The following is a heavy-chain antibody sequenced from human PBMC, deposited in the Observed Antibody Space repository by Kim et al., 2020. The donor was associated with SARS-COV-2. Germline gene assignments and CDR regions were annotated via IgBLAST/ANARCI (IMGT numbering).Heavy chain of an antibody. Sequence: AKPVKGRFTISKDNSTNTLYLQMNSLGAEDTAVYYCARDRVVPAANGYFDYWGQGTLVTVSS. V-gene: IGHV3-30*07. CDR3: ARDRVVPAANGYFDY. J-gene: IGHJ4*02. D-gene: IGHD2-2*01.